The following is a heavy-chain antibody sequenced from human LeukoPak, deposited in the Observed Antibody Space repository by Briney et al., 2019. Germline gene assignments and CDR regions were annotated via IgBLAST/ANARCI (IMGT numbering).Heavy chain of an antibody. CDR2: MNPNSGNT. CDR1: GYTFTSYD. Sequence: ASVRVSCKASGYTFTSYDINGVRQATGQGLEWMGWMNPNSGNTGYAQKFQGRVTMTRNTSISTAYMELSGLRSEDTAVYYSARSRRVWGSYRHFDYWGQGTLVTVSS. J-gene: IGHJ4*02. D-gene: IGHD3-16*02. CDR3: ARSRRVWGSYRHFDY. V-gene: IGHV1-8*01.